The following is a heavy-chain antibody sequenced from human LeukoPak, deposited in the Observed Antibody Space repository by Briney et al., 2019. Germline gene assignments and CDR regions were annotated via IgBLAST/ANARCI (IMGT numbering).Heavy chain of an antibody. CDR1: GFTFSSYA. CDR2: ISGGGGTT. CDR3: AKDREGLSSGYDLEYFDY. V-gene: IGHV3-23*01. Sequence: PGGSLILSRAASGFTFSSYAMNWVRQAPGKGLEWVSAISGGGGTTYYADSVKGRFTISRDNSKNTLFLQMNSLRAEDTAVYYCAKDREGLSSGYDLEYFDYWGQGTLVTVSS. D-gene: IGHD5-12*01. J-gene: IGHJ4*02.